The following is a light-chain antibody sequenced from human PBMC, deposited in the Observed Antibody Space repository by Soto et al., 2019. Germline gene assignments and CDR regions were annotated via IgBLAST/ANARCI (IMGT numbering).Light chain of an antibody. V-gene: IGKV3-15*01. Sequence: EIVMTQSPATLSVSPGERATLSCRASQSVGSNLAWYQQKRDQAPRLLIFGASTRATGIPARFSGSGSGSDFTLTISSLQSGDFAVYYCQQYDNWPLSFGGGTKVEIK. CDR2: GAS. CDR3: QQYDNWPLS. J-gene: IGKJ4*01. CDR1: QSVGSN.